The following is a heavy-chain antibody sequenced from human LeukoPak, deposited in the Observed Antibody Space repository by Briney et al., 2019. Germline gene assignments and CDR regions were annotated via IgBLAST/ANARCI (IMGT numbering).Heavy chain of an antibody. CDR1: GGSISSYY. CDR3: ARHSDDSSGYNFDY. J-gene: IGHJ4*02. D-gene: IGHD3-22*01. CDR2: IYYSGST. Sequence: SETLSLTCSVSGGSISSYYWSWIRQPPGKGLEWIGYIYYSGSTNYNPSLKSRVTISVDTSKNQFSLKLSSVTAADTAVYYCARHSDDSSGYNFDYWGQGTLVTVSS. V-gene: IGHV4-59*01.